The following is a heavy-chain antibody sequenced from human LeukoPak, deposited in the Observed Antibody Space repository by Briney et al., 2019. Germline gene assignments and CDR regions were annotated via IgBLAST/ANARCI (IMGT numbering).Heavy chain of an antibody. V-gene: IGHV4-59*01. D-gene: IGHD5-12*01. CDR2: IYYSGST. Sequence: SETLSLTCTVSGGSISSYYWSWIRQPPGKGLEWIGYIYYSGSTNYNPSLKSRVTISVDTSKNQYSLKLSSVTAADTAVYYCARGLRTGYSGYDSRFDYWGQGTLVTVSS. CDR1: GGSISSYY. J-gene: IGHJ4*02. CDR3: ARGLRTGYSGYDSRFDY.